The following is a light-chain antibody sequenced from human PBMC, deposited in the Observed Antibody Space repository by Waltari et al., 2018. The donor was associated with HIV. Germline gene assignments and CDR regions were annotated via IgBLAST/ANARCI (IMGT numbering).Light chain of an antibody. V-gene: IGKV1D-13*01. CDR2: DAS. CDR1: QGISSA. Sequence: AIQLTQSPSSLSASVGDRITITCRASQGISSALAWYQQRPGKAPKLLIYDASSLKSGVPSRFSGSESGTDFTFTISSLQPEDFATYYCQQFNNYPLTFG. J-gene: IGKJ4*01. CDR3: QQFNNYPLT.